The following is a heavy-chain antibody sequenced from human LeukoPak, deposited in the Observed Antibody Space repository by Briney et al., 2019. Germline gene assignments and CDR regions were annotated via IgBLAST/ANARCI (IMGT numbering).Heavy chain of an antibody. V-gene: IGHV5-51*01. CDR2: IYPGDSDT. CDR3: ARHYCSGGSCGNIDY. Sequence: GESLQISCQGSGYSFTSYWIGWVRQMPGKGLEWMGIIYPGDSDTRYSPSFQGQVTISADKSISTAYLQWSSLKASDTAMYYCARHYCSGGSCGNIDYWGQGTLVTVSS. D-gene: IGHD2-15*01. J-gene: IGHJ4*02. CDR1: GYSFTSYW.